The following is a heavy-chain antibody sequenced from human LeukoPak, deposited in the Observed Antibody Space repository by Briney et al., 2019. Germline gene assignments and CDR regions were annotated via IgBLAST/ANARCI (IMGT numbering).Heavy chain of an antibody. CDR3: ATGKRLVPAAMWFDY. CDR2: INPKSGGR. Sequence: GASVKVSCKASGYTFTDYYMHWVRQAPGQGLEWMGWINPKSGGRSYAQRFQGRVTMTRDTSISTAYMELSRLRSDDTAVYYCATGKRLVPAAMWFDYWGQGTLVTVSS. CDR1: GYTFTDYY. D-gene: IGHD2-2*01. J-gene: IGHJ4*02. V-gene: IGHV1-2*02.